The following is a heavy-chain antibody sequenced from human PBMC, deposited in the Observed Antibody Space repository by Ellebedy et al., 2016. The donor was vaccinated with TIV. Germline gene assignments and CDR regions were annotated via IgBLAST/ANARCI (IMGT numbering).Heavy chain of an antibody. Sequence: GESLKISCAASGFIFTTYWMKWVRQAPGKGLEWVANINQDGSGKYYVDSVKGRFTISRDNAKNSLYLQMSSLSAEDTAVYYCVRTGMGARSIWGQGTLVTVSS. D-gene: IGHD1-26*01. J-gene: IGHJ4*02. CDR2: INQDGSGK. CDR1: GFIFTTYW. CDR3: VRTGMGARSI. V-gene: IGHV3-7*01.